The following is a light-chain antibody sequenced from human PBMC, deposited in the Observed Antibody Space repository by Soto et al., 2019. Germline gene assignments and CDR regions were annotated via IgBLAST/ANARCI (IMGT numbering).Light chain of an antibody. Sequence: QSVLTQPPSVSAAPGQRVTISCSGSSSNIGDYSVSWYQQHQGKDAKLLIYDDNNRPSGIPDRFSGSKSGTSATLGITVPQTEDEDDYYCGTWDSSVSTLFGGGTKLTVL. CDR2: DDN. V-gene: IGLV1-51*01. CDR1: SSNIGDYS. J-gene: IGLJ2*01. CDR3: GTWDSSVSTL.